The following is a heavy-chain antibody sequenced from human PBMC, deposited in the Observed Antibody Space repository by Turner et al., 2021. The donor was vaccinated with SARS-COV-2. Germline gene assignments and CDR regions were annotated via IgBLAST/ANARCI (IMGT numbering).Heavy chain of an antibody. D-gene: IGHD1-26*01. J-gene: IGHJ6*02. CDR1: GASLRSSSYY. CDR2: RFYSGNT. Sequence: QVQLQKSGPGLVKSSETLSLTCTVSGASLRSSSYYWGWIRQPPGKGLEWIGNRFYSGNTYYNESLKSRVTISMDTSANRFSLRLSSVTAADTAVYYCARLRVGATIYYYHGMDAWGQGTTVTVSS. V-gene: IGHV4-39*02. CDR3: ARLRVGATIYYYHGMDA.